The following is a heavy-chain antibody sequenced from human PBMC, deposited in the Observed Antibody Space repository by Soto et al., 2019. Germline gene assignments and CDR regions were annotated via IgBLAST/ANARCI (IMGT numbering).Heavy chain of an antibody. CDR2: IIPIFGTA. Sequence: QVQLVQSGAEVKKPGSSVKVSCEASGGTFSSYAISWVRQAPGQGLEWMGGIIPIFGTANYAQKFQGRVTITADESTSTAYMELSSLRSEDTAVYYCARDSEYYDSSGYYYFDYWGQGTLVTVSS. CDR3: ARDSEYYDSSGYYYFDY. J-gene: IGHJ4*02. V-gene: IGHV1-69*12. D-gene: IGHD3-22*01. CDR1: GGTFSSYA.